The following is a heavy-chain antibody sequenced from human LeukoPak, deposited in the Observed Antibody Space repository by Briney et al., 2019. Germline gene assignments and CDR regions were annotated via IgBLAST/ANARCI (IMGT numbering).Heavy chain of an antibody. CDR3: ARGLAAILH. V-gene: IGHV4-59*01. D-gene: IGHD2-2*02. CDR1: GGSISTYY. J-gene: IGHJ4*02. Sequence: SETLSLTCTVSGGSISTYYWSWIRQPPGKGLEWIGYIYYSGSTNYNPSLKSRVTISVDTSKNQFSLKLSSVTAADTAVYYCARGLAAILHWGQGTLVTVSS. CDR2: IYYSGST.